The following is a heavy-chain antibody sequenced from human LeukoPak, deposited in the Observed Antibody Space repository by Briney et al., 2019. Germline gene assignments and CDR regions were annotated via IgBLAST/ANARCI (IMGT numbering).Heavy chain of an antibody. J-gene: IGHJ4*02. D-gene: IGHD3-16*01. V-gene: IGHV3-48*03. CDR1: GFTFNSYE. Sequence: GGSLRLSCAASGFTFNSYEMNWVRQAPGKGLEWVSYISGGGETTYYADSVKGRFTIFRDNTNNSLFLQMNSLRAEDTAVYYCARDRGGGKPFDYWGQGTLVTVSS. CDR3: ARDRGGGKPFDY. CDR2: ISGGGETT.